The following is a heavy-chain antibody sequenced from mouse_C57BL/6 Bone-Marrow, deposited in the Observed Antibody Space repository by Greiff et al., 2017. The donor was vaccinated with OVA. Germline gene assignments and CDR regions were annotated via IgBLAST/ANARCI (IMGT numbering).Heavy chain of an antibody. V-gene: IGHV1-82*01. J-gene: IGHJ3*01. CDR1: GYAFSSSW. CDR2: IYPGDGDT. CDR3: ARIYYDYD. Sequence: QVQLQQSGPELVKPGASVKISCKASGYAFSSSWMNWVKQRPGKGLEWIGRIYPGDGDTNYNGKFKGKATLTTDKSSSTAYMQLSSLTSEDSAVYLCARIYYDYDWGQGTLVTVSA. D-gene: IGHD2-4*01.